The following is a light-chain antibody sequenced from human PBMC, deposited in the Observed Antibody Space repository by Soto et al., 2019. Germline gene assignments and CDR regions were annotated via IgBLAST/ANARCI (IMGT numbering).Light chain of an antibody. CDR2: KAS. Sequence: DIQLTPSPSTLSASVGDRVHITCRASQSISSWLAWYQQKPGKAPKLLNYKASSLESGVPSRFSGSGSRTEFTLTSSRLQPDYFATYYRQQYNSSWTFGQGTKVEIK. CDR1: QSISSW. CDR3: QQYNSSWT. J-gene: IGKJ1*01. V-gene: IGKV1-5*03.